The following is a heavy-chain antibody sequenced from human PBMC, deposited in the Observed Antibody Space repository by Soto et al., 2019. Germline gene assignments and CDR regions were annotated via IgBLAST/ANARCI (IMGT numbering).Heavy chain of an antibody. CDR3: ARHHGPTTSENWFDP. CDR1: GYTFFTYD. V-gene: IGHV1-18*01. Sequence: ASVKVSCKASGYTFFTYDISWVRQAPGQGLEWMGWISTYSGDTKYAQKFQGRVTMTTDTSTTTAYLELRSLRSDDTAVYYCARHHGPTTSENWFDPWGQGTLVTSPQ. CDR2: ISTYSGDT. D-gene: IGHD5-12*01. J-gene: IGHJ5*02.